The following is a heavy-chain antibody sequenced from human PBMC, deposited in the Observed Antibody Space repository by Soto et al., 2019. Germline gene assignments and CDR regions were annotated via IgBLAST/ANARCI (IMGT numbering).Heavy chain of an antibody. CDR1: GYTFTSYS. Sequence: ASVKVSCKASGYTFTSYSIHWVRQAPGQGLEWIGWINTDNGDEKYSHKFKGRVTVTRDTSATTAYMEVSSLRSDDTAVYYCASDQGYFVYCRRGTLVAVSS. V-gene: IGHV1-3*04. J-gene: IGHJ4*03. CDR3: ASDQGYFVY. CDR2: INTDNGDE.